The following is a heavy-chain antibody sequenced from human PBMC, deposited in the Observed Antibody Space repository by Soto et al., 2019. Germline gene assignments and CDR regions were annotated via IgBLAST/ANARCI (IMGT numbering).Heavy chain of an antibody. CDR1: GFTFNNYA. CDR3: TRASRFAPTFAY. Sequence: QVQLVESGGGVVQPGRSLRLSCAASGFTFNNYAMHLVRQAPGKGLVWVAVISYDGSNKYYADSVKGPFTISRDNSKNTLSLQMTSLRPEYTAGYYCTRASRFAPTFAYWCQGNLVTVSS. J-gene: IGHJ4*02. CDR2: ISYDGSNK. D-gene: IGHD2-2*01. V-gene: IGHV3-30-3*01.